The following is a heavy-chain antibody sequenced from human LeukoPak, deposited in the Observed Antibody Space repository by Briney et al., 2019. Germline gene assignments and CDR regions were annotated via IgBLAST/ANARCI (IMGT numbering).Heavy chain of an antibody. V-gene: IGHV4-4*02. CDR2: IYHSGST. Sequence: PSGTLSLTCAVSGGSISSSNWWSWVRQPPGKGLEWIGEIYHSGSTNYNPSLKSRVTISVDKSKNQFSLKLSSVTAADTAVYYCARGSYCGGDCYPYMGAFDIWGQGTMVTVSS. CDR3: ARGSYCGGDCYPYMGAFDI. D-gene: IGHD2-21*02. CDR1: GGSISSSNW. J-gene: IGHJ3*02.